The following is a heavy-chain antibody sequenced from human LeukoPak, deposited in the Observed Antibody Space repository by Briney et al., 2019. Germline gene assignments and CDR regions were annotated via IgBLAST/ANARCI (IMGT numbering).Heavy chain of an antibody. V-gene: IGHV1-18*01. J-gene: IGHJ6*03. Sequence: ASVKVSCKASGYTFTSYGISWVRQAPGQGLEWMGWISPYNGNTNYAQKLKGRVTMTTYTSTSTAYMELRSLRSDDTAVYYCARVGYCSGGSCSSYYYYMDVWGKGTTVTISS. CDR3: ARVGYCSGGSCSSYYYYMDV. CDR2: ISPYNGNT. D-gene: IGHD2-15*01. CDR1: GYTFTSYG.